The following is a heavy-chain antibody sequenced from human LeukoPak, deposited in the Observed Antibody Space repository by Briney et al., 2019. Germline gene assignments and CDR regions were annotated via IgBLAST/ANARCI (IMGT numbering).Heavy chain of an antibody. Sequence: PSETLSLTCTVSGGSISSYYWSWIRQPPGKGLEWIGYIYTSGSTNYNPSLKSRVTISVDTSKNQFSLKLSSVTAADTAVYYCARQQGTIFRSEAFDIWGQGTMVTVSS. J-gene: IGHJ3*02. CDR1: GGSISSYY. D-gene: IGHD3-3*01. CDR3: ARQQGTIFRSEAFDI. V-gene: IGHV4-4*09. CDR2: IYTSGST.